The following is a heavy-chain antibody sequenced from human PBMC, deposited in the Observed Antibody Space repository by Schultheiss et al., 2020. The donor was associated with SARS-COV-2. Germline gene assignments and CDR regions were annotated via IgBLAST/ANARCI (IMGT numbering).Heavy chain of an antibody. CDR3: ARQADHYGDYRLPFDY. D-gene: IGHD4-17*01. J-gene: IGHJ4*02. V-gene: IGHV6-1*01. Sequence: LRLSCAISGDSVSSNSAAWNWIRQSPSRGLEWLGRTYYRSKWYNDYAVSVKSRITINPDTSKNQFSLQLNSVTPEDTAVYYCARQADHYGDYRLPFDYWGQGTLVTVSS. CDR2: TYYRSKWYN. CDR1: GDSVSSNSAA.